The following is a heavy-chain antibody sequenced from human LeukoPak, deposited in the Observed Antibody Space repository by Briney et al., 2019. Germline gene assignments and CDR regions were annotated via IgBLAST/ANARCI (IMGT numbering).Heavy chain of an antibody. CDR1: GGSISSGDYY. CDR2: IYYSGST. CDR3: ARDHYYDSSGTRNFDY. D-gene: IGHD3-22*01. V-gene: IGHV4-30-4*08. Sequence: PSETLSLTCTVSGGSISSGDYYWSWIRQPPGKGLEWIGYIYYSGSTYYNPSLKSRVTISVDTSKNQFSLKLSSVTAADTAVYYCARDHYYDSSGTRNFDYWGQGTLVTVSS. J-gene: IGHJ4*02.